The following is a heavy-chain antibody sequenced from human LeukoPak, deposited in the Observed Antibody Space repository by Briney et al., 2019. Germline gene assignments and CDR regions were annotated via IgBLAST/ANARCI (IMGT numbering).Heavy chain of an antibody. Sequence: VASVKVSCKASGYAFTSYGISWVRQAPGQGLEWMGWISAYNGNTNYAQKLQGRVTMTTDTSTSTAYMELRSLRSDDTAVYYCARDFRGEVATTFDYWGQGTLVTVSS. V-gene: IGHV1-18*01. CDR2: ISAYNGNT. CDR1: GYAFTSYG. J-gene: IGHJ4*02. CDR3: ARDFRGEVATTFDY. D-gene: IGHD5-12*01.